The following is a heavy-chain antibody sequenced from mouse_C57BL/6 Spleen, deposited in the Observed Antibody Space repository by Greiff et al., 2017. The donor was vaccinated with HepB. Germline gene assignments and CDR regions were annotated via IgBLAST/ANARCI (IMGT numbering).Heavy chain of an antibody. CDR1: GYTFTSYW. CDR3: ARPPSSPSGYFDV. Sequence: VKLMESGAELAKPGASVKLSCKASGYTFTSYWMHWVKQRPGQGLEWIGYINPSSGYTKYNQKFKDKATLTADKSSSTAYMQLSSLTYEDSAVYYCARPPSSPSGYFDVWGTGTTVTVSS. V-gene: IGHV1-7*01. J-gene: IGHJ1*03. CDR2: INPSSGYT. D-gene: IGHD1-1*01.